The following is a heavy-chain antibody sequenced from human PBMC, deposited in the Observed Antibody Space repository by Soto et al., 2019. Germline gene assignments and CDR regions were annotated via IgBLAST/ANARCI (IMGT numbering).Heavy chain of an antibody. CDR3: AKSGVLGYCSGGSCYSKQYFQH. V-gene: IGHV4-34*01. CDR2: INHSGST. Sequence: ETLSLTCTVSGGSISSYYWGWIRQPPGKGLEWIGEINHSGSTNYNPSLKSRVTISVDTSKNQFSLKLSSVTAADTAVYYCAKSGVLGYCSGGSCYSKQYFQHWGQGTLVTVSS. CDR1: GGSISSYY. D-gene: IGHD2-15*01. J-gene: IGHJ1*01.